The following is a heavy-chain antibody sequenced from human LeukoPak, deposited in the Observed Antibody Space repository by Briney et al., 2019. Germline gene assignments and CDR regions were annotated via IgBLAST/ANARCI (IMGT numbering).Heavy chain of an antibody. D-gene: IGHD4-17*01. CDR3: ARDYGDYENWLDP. Sequence: ASVKVSCKASGYTFTGYYMHWVRQAPGQGLEWMGWINPNSGSANYAQKFQGRVTMTRDTSISTAYMEVSRLRSDDTAVYYCARDYGDYENWLDPWGQGTLVTVSS. J-gene: IGHJ5*02. V-gene: IGHV1-2*02. CDR2: INPNSGSA. CDR1: GYTFTGYY.